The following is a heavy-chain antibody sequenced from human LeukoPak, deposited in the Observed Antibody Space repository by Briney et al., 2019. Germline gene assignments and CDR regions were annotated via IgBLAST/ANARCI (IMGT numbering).Heavy chain of an antibody. CDR3: ARDKGVWLRNDAFDI. J-gene: IGHJ3*02. V-gene: IGHV3-21*01. CDR1: GFTFSSYT. CDR2: ISSSSSYI. Sequence: PGGSLRLSCAASGFTFSSYTMNWVRQAPGKGLEWVSSISSSSSYIYYADSVKGRFTISRDNAKNSLYLQMNSLRAEDTAVYYCARDKGVWLRNDAFDIWGQGTMVTVSS. D-gene: IGHD2-8*01.